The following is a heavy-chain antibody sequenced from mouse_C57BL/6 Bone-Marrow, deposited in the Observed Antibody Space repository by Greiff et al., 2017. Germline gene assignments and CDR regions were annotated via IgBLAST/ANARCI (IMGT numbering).Heavy chain of an antibody. CDR2: IDPSDSYT. J-gene: IGHJ3*01. Sequence: QVQLKQPGAELVMPGASVKLSCKASGYTFTSYWMHWVKQRPGQGLEWIGEIDPSDSYTNYNQKFKGKSTLTVDKSSSTAYMQLSSLTSEDSAVYYCARSSYDYDPAWFAYWGQGTLVTVSA. V-gene: IGHV1-69*01. D-gene: IGHD2-4*01. CDR3: ARSSYDYDPAWFAY. CDR1: GYTFTSYW.